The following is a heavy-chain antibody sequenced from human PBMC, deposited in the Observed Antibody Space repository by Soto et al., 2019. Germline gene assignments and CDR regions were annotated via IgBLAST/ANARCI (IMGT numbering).Heavy chain of an antibody. D-gene: IGHD2-21*01. CDR1: GFTFSSYW. CDR3: ARLLNKSPQN. CDR2: ISNDGSST. V-gene: IGHV3-74*01. J-gene: IGHJ1*01. Sequence: EVQLVESGGGLVQPGGPLRLSCVASGFTFSSYWMHWVRQAPGKGLVWVSSISNDGSSTNYADPVKGRFTISRDNAKNTVYLQMNSLRDEDTAVYHCARLLNKSPQNWGQGNLVIVSP.